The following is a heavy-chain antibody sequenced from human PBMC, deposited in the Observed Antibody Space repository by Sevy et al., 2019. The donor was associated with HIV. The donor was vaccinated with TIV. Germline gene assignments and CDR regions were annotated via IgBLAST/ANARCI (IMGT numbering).Heavy chain of an antibody. CDR1: GFTFSSYA. CDR2: ISYDGNNK. J-gene: IGHJ1*01. V-gene: IGHV3-30*18. CDR3: AKVHNLWSEGGFLHH. Sequence: GGSLRLSCAASGFTFSSYAIHWVRQTPGKGLEWVAVISYDGNNKYYAASVKGRFTVSRDNSKNTLYAQMNSLRAEDTAVYYCAKVHNLWSEGGFLHHWCQGTLVTVSS. D-gene: IGHD3-10*01.